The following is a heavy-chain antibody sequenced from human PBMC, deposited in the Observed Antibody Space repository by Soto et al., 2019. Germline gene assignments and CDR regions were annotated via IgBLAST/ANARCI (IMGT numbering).Heavy chain of an antibody. CDR1: GGSISGNY. CDR2: IYYRGST. CDR3: TRLTPFCTGGSCYAARGAFDI. D-gene: IGHD2-15*01. J-gene: IGHJ3*02. V-gene: IGHV4-59*08. Sequence: QVQLQESGPGLVKASETLSLSCTVSGGSISGNYWSWIRQPPGKGLEWFGYIYYRGSTNYNPSLTSRVIISIDTSRNQFSLKLSSVTAADTAVYYCTRLTPFCTGGSCYAARGAFDIWGQGTMVTVSS.